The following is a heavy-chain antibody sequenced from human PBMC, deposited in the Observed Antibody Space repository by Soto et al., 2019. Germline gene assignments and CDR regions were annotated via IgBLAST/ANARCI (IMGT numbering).Heavy chain of an antibody. V-gene: IGHV3-21*01. CDR3: ARTWIRFGPNDY. D-gene: IGHD3-16*01. CDR1: GFAFKSYG. J-gene: IGHJ4*02. Sequence: GGSLRLSCEAAGFAFKSYGINWGRQAPGKGLEWVSFISVSSGNIYYGDSVRGRFTISRDNAKKSVYLQMNSLRVEDTAIYYCARTWIRFGPNDYWGQGVPVTVSS. CDR2: ISVSSGNI.